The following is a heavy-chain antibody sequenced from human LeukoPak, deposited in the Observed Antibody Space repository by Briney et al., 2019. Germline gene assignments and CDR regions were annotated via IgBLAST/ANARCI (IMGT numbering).Heavy chain of an antibody. CDR1: GGSISSYY. V-gene: IGHV4-59*08. CDR2: IYYSGST. D-gene: IGHD6-19*01. Sequence: SETLSLTCTVSGGSISSYYWSWIRQPPGKGLEWFGYIYYSGSTNYNPSLKSRVTISVDTSQNQFSLKMNSVTAADTAVYYCARRSADYYYYYGMDVWGQGTTVTVSS. CDR3: ARRSADYYYYYGMDV. J-gene: IGHJ6*02.